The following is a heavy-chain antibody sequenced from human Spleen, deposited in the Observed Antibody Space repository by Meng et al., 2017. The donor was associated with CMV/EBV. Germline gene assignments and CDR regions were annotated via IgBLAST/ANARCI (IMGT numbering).Heavy chain of an antibody. CDR3: ARGGTFQEIAAAGGRGYYYYYGMDV. CDR1: GYTFTGYY. CDR2: IIPIFGTA. V-gene: IGHV1-69*05. D-gene: IGHD6-13*01. Sequence: SVKVSCKASGYTFTGYYMHWVRQAPGQGLEWMGGIIPIFGTANYAQKFQGRVTITTDESTSTAYMELSRLRSDDTAVYYCARGGTFQEIAAAGGRGYYYYYGMDVWGQGTTVTVSS. J-gene: IGHJ6*02.